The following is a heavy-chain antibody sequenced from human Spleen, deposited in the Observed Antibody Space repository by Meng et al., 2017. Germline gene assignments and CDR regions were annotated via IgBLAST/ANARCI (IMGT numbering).Heavy chain of an antibody. CDR2: IIPIFGTA. D-gene: IGHD3-22*01. J-gene: IGHJ3*02. CDR3: ARDRDYYDSSGLGVFEI. CDR1: GGTFSSYA. Sequence: SVKVSCKASGGTFSSYAISWVRQDPGQGLEGMGGIIPIFGTANYAQKFQGRVTITADKSTSTAYMELSSLRSEGTDVYYCARDRDYYDSSGLGVFEIWGQGTRVTVSS. V-gene: IGHV1-69*06.